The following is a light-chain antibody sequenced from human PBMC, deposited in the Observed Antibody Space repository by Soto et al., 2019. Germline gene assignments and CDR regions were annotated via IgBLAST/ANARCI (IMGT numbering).Light chain of an antibody. CDR3: SSYAGSNNLL. Sequence: QSALTQPPSASGSPGQSVTISCTGTSSDVGGYNYVSWYQQHPGKVPKPMISEVSKRPSGVPDRFSGSKSGNTASLTVSGLQPEDEADYYCSSYAGSNNLLFGGGTKLTVL. CDR1: SSDVGGYNY. J-gene: IGLJ2*01. V-gene: IGLV2-8*01. CDR2: EVS.